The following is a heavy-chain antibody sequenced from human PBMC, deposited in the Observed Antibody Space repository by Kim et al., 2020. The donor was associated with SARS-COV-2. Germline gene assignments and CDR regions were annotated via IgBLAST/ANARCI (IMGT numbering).Heavy chain of an antibody. CDR3: ARDPETYYDSSGPMGY. D-gene: IGHD3-22*01. V-gene: IGHV1-69*01. J-gene: IGHJ4*02. Sequence: KFQGRVTITADESTSTAYMELSSLRSEDTAVYYCARDPETYYDSSGPMGYWGQGTLVTVSS.